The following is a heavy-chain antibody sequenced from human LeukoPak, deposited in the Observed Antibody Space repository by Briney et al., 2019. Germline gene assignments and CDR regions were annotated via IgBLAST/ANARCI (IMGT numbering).Heavy chain of an antibody. J-gene: IGHJ4*02. D-gene: IGHD4-11*01. CDR1: GGSISSYY. CDR2: IYYSGST. Sequence: SETLSLTCTVSGGSISSYYWSWIRQPPGKGLEWIGYIYYSGSTNYNPSLKSRVTISVDTSKNQFSLKLSSVTAADTAVYYCAGQGRGEYSSANDYWGQGTLVTVSS. V-gene: IGHV4-59*01. CDR3: AGQGRGEYSSANDY.